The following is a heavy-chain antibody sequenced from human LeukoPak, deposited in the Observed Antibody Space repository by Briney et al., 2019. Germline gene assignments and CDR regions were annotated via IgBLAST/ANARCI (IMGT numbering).Heavy chain of an antibody. Sequence: PSETLSLTCTVYGGSISSSSYYWGWIRQPPGKGLEWIGSIYYSGSTYYNPSLKSRVTISVDTSKNQFSLKLSSVTAADTAVYYCARQQDSNYYYYYMDVWGKGTTVTVSS. CDR3: ARQQDSNYYYYYMDV. V-gene: IGHV4-39*01. D-gene: IGHD2-15*01. CDR1: GGSISSSSYY. J-gene: IGHJ6*03. CDR2: IYYSGST.